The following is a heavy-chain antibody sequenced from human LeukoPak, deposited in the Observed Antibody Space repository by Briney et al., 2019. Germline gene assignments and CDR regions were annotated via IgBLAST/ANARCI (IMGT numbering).Heavy chain of an antibody. D-gene: IGHD3-22*01. J-gene: IGHJ3*02. CDR1: GFTFSDYY. V-gene: IGHV3-11*01. Sequence: PEGSLRLSCAASGFTFSDYYMSWIRQAPGKGLEWVSYISSSGSTIYYADSVKGRFTISRDNAKNSLYLQMNSLRAEDTAVYYCATTALGWAYDSSGGDAFDIWGQGTMVTVSS. CDR2: ISSSGSTI. CDR3: ATTALGWAYDSSGGDAFDI.